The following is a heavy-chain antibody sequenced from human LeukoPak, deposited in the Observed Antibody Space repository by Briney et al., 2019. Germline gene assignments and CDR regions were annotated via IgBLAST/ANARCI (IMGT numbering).Heavy chain of an antibody. J-gene: IGHJ4*02. V-gene: IGHV3-7*01. CDR1: GFTFSSYW. CDR3: AREGGIVVVPAAISYYYFDY. Sequence: GGSLRLSCAASGFTFSSYWMSWVRQAPGKGLEWVANIKQDGSEKYYVDSVKGRFTISRDSAKNSLYLQMNSLRAEDTAVYYCAREGGIVVVPAAISYYYFDYWGQGTLVTVSS. CDR2: IKQDGSEK. D-gene: IGHD2-2*02.